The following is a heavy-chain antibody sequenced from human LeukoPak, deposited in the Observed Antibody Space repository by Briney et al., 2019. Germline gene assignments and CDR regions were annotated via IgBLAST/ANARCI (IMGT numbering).Heavy chain of an antibody. CDR3: VVSPSQDFFDY. J-gene: IGHJ4*02. CDR1: GISINSHY. Sequence: SETLSLTCTVSGISINSHYLNWIRQPPGKGLEWIGHIYGSGRTNYNPSLKSRVTMSVDTSKRQFSLNLKSLTAADTAVYYCVVSPSQDFFDYWGQGPLVTVSS. CDR2: IYGSGRT. V-gene: IGHV4-4*09.